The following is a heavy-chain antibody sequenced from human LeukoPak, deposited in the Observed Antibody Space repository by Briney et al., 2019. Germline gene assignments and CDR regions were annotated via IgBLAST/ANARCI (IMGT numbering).Heavy chain of an antibody. V-gene: IGHV3-30*02. Sequence: PGGSLRLSCAGSGFMFSNYWMTWVRQAPGKGLEWVTFIRFDGSDKYYADSVKGRFTISRDNSKNTLYLQMNSLRTEDTAVYYCAKGDTSWGQGTLVTVSS. D-gene: IGHD2-21*02. CDR2: IRFDGSDK. CDR3: AKGDTS. J-gene: IGHJ5*02. CDR1: GFMFSNYW.